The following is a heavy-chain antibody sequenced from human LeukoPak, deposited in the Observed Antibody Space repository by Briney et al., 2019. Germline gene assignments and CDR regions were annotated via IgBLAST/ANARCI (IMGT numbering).Heavy chain of an antibody. Sequence: QPGGSLRLSCAASGFTFSSYWMSWVRQAPGKGLEWVANIKQDGSEKYYVDSVKGRFTISRDNAKNSLYLQMSSLRTEDMGFYYCARSSGWERHFDYWGQGTLVTVSS. CDR2: IKQDGSEK. J-gene: IGHJ4*02. CDR3: ARSSGWERHFDY. CDR1: GFTFSSYW. V-gene: IGHV3-7*03. D-gene: IGHD6-19*01.